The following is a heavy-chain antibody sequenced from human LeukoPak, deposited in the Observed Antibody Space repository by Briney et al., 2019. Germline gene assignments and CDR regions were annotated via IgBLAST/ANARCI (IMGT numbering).Heavy chain of an antibody. CDR3: AREYSWNYDY. CDR2: ISSNSDTI. V-gene: IGHV3-48*04. CDR1: GFTFSSYS. D-gene: IGHD1-7*01. Sequence: GGSLRLSCAASGFTFSSYSMNWVRQAPGKGLEWVSYISSNSDTIYYADSVKGRFTISRDNAKNSLYLQLNSLRPEDTAVYYCAREYSWNYDYWGQGTLVTVSS. J-gene: IGHJ4*02.